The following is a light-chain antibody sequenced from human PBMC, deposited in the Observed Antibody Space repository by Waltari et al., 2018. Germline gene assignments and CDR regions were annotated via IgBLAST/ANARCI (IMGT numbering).Light chain of an antibody. Sequence: DVVMTQSPLSLPVSLGQPASISCKSRQSLVFSDGNTYLHWFQQRPGQSPRRLIYKVTNRDSGVPDRFSGSGSGTYFTLKSSRVEAEDVGVYYCMQTTHWPRTFGQGTKVEIK. CDR3: MQTTHWPRT. V-gene: IGKV2-30*01. J-gene: IGKJ1*01. CDR1: QSLVFSDGNTY. CDR2: KVT.